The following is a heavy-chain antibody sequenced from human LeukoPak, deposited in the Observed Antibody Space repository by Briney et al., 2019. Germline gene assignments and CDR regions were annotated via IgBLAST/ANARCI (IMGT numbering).Heavy chain of an antibody. Sequence: ASVKVSCKAAGYTFNSYGFYWVRQAPRQGIEWMGWMSAYNGGTTYAQKLQGRVTLTTDASTNTPYMQRRSLRSDDTTGYYFSRESTGGSLEIDDWSQGRLLTVSS. J-gene: IGHJ4*02. CDR3: SRESTGGSLEIDD. V-gene: IGHV1-18*01. D-gene: IGHD2-8*02. CDR1: GYTFNSYG. CDR2: MSAYNGGT.